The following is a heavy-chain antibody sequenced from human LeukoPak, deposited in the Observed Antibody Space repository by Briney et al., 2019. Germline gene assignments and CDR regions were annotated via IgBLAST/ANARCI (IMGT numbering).Heavy chain of an antibody. J-gene: IGHJ4*02. CDR2: IDPSDSYT. V-gene: IGHV5-10-1*01. CDR3: STEIAAAGSGAFDD. Sequence: GESLKISCKGSGYSFTSYWISWVRQMPGEGLEWMGRIDPSDSYTNYRPSFQGHVTISADKAISTAYLPWSSLKASDTAMYYCSTEIAAAGSGAFDDWGQGTLVTVSS. CDR1: GYSFTSYW. D-gene: IGHD6-13*01.